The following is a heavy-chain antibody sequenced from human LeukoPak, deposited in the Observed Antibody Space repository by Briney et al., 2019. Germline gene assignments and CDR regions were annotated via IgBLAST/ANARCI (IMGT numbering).Heavy chain of an antibody. J-gene: IGHJ4*02. CDR2: ISGSGGST. CDR1: GFTFSSYG. V-gene: IGHV3-23*01. D-gene: IGHD3-22*01. CDR3: AKAQGGTYYYDSSGYYLDY. Sequence: PGGSLRLSCAASGFTFSSYGMSWVRQAPGKGLEWVSAISGSGGSTYYADSVKGRFTIFRDNSKNTLYLQMNSLRAEDTAVYYCAKAQGGTYYYDSSGYYLDYWGQGTLVTVSS.